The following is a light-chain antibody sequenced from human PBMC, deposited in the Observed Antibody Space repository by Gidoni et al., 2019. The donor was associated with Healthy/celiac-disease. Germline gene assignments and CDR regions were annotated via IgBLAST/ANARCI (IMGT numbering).Light chain of an antibody. V-gene: IGKV1-33*01. Sequence: DSQMTQSPSSLSASVGDRVTITCQASQDISNYLHWYQQKPGKAPKLLIYDEYNLETGVPSRFSGSGSGTDFTFTISSLQPEDIATYYCQQYDNLSSITFXQXTRLEIK. J-gene: IGKJ5*01. CDR1: QDISNY. CDR2: DEY. CDR3: QQYDNLSSIT.